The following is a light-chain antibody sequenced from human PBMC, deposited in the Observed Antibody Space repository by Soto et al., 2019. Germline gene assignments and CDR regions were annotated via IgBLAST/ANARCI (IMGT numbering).Light chain of an antibody. J-gene: IGKJ1*01. Sequence: EIVLTQSPVTLSLSPGQRATLSCRASQSVTSSYLARYQQKPGQPPRLLIYGASSRATGIPDRFSGSGSGTDFTLTIRRLEPEDFAVYYCQQCGSSPTFGQGTKVEIK. V-gene: IGKV3-20*01. CDR3: QQCGSSPT. CDR1: QSVTSSY. CDR2: GAS.